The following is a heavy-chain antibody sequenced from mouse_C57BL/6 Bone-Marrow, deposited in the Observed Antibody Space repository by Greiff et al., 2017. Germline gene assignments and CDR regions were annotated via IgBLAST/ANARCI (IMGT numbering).Heavy chain of an antibody. CDR3: TKGIEGYFDF. Sequence: VQLQQSGAELVRPGASVTLSCKASGYTFTDYEMHWVKQTPVHGLEWIGAIDPETGGTAYNQKFKGKAILTADKSSSTAFMELRILTSEDSTVYYCTKGIEGYFDFWGTGTTVTVSS. CDR1: GYTFTDYE. J-gene: IGHJ1*03. CDR2: IDPETGGT. V-gene: IGHV1-15*01.